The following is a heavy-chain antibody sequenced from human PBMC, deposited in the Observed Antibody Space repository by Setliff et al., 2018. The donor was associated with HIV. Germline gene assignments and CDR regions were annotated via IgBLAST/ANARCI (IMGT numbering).Heavy chain of an antibody. CDR1: GGSISSGDDF. CDR3: ARVDRCSGFYSDYHYGVDV. D-gene: IGHD3-22*01. J-gene: IGHJ6*02. Sequence: SETLSLTCTVSGGSISSGDDFWTWVRQPAGKGLEWIGHVYASGGTKYDPSLQSRVVISVDTSKNQFFLRLTSVTAADTAVYYCARVDRCSGFYSDYHYGVDVWGQGTTVTVSS. V-gene: IGHV4-61*09. CDR2: VYASGGT.